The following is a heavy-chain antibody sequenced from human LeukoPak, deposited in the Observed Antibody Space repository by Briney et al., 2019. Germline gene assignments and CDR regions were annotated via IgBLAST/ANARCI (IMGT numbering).Heavy chain of an antibody. CDR3: ARGGPGIAAAGGDY. CDR2: ISSSGSTI. Sequence: GGSLRLSCAASGFTFSSYEMNWVRQAPGKGLEWVSYISSSGSTIYYADSVKGRFTISRDNAKNSLYLQMNSLRAEDTALYYCARGGPGIAAAGGDYWGQGTLVTVSS. CDR1: GFTFSSYE. V-gene: IGHV3-48*03. D-gene: IGHD6-13*01. J-gene: IGHJ4*02.